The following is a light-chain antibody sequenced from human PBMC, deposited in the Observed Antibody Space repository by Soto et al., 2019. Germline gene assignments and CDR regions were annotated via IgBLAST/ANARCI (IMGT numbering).Light chain of an antibody. J-gene: IGKJ2*01. Sequence: EIVLTQSPGTLSLSPGDRATLSCRASQSVSSSYLAWYQQKPGQAPRLLIYGTSSRASGIPDRFSGSGSGTDFTLTISRLEPEDFAVYYCQQYRSSPPMYTFGQGTKLEIK. CDR2: GTS. V-gene: IGKV3-20*01. CDR3: QQYRSSPPMYT. CDR1: QSVSSSY.